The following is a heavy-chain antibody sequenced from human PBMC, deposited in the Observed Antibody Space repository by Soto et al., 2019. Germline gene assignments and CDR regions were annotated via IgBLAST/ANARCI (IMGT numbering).Heavy chain of an antibody. D-gene: IGHD2-8*02. V-gene: IGHV1-69*02. CDR2: SIPLLGVA. Sequence: QVQLVQSGAEVKKPGSSVKVSCKASGDTFSNHPISWVRQAPGQGLEWMGRSIPLLGVANYALKIQGRVSITADKSTYPAYMELTSLRPEYTAVYYCARVSDMRTVNKRYYYCMDARCKETPVPVSS. CDR1: GDTFSNHP. J-gene: IGHJ6*03. CDR3: ARVSDMRTVNKRYYYCMDA.